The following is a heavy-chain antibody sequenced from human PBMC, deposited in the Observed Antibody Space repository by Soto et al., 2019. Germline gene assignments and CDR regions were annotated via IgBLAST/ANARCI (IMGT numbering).Heavy chain of an antibody. CDR3: ARDCRNFDWFRIGGMDY. Sequence: QVQLVESGGGVVQPGRSQRLSCAASGFTLSNYAMHWVRQAPGKGLECVAVISYDGNNKYYADSVKGRVTISRDISKNTLYLQMNSLTTEDTAVYYCARDCRNFDWFRIGGMDYWGQGTLVTVSS. CDR2: ISYDGNNK. D-gene: IGHD3-9*01. CDR1: GFTLSNYA. J-gene: IGHJ4*02. V-gene: IGHV3-30-3*01.